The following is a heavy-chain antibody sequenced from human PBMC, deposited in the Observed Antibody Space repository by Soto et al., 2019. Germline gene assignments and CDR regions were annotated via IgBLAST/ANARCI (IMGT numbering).Heavy chain of an antibody. CDR2: LYKSGST. J-gene: IGHJ3*02. Sequence: PSETLSLTCTVSGGSVSSSYWTWIRQPPGKGLEWIGYLYKSGSTNYNPSLKGRVTISVDTSKNQFSLRLSSVTAADTAVYYCAKKYCTSTSCNDAIDIRGQGTMVTVSS. V-gene: IGHV4-59*02. CDR3: AKKYCTSTSCNDAIDI. CDR1: GGSVSSSY. D-gene: IGHD2-2*01.